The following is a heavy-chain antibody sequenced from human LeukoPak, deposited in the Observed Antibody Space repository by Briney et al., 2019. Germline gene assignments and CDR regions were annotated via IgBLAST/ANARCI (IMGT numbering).Heavy chain of an antibody. CDR2: ISSSSSYI. CDR1: GFTFSNYV. D-gene: IGHD3-10*01. Sequence: GGSLRLSCAASGFTFSNYVMIWVRQAPGKGLEWVSSISSSSSYIYYADSVKGRFTISRDNAKNSLYLQMNSLRAEDTAVYYCARVYGSGTPVGDPFDYWGQGTLVTVSS. V-gene: IGHV3-21*01. J-gene: IGHJ4*02. CDR3: ARVYGSGTPVGDPFDY.